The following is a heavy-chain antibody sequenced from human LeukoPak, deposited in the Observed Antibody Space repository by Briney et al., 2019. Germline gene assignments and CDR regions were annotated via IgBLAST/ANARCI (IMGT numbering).Heavy chain of an antibody. CDR3: ARASNIGWYQFDY. Sequence: SETLSLTCTVSGGSMNNHDWSWVRQPAGKGVEWIGRIQTSGSINYNSSLKSRVTISIDTSQNYFSLKLTSMTAADSAMYYCARASNIGWYQFDYWGQGMLVTVSS. V-gene: IGHV4-4*07. CDR2: IQTSGSI. CDR1: GGSMNNHD. J-gene: IGHJ4*02. D-gene: IGHD6-19*01.